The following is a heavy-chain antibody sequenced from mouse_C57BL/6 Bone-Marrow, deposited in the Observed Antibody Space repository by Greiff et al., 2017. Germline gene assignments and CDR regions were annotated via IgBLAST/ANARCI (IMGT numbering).Heavy chain of an antibody. CDR1: GFTFSSYG. CDR2: ISSGGSYT. CDR3: TRHDYYGSSYWYFDV. D-gene: IGHD1-1*01. V-gene: IGHV5-6*01. Sequence: EVMLVESGGDLVKPGGSLKLSCAASGFTFSSYGMSWVRQTPDKRLEWVATISSGGSYTYYPDSVKGRFTISRDNAKNTLYLQMSGLKSEDTAMYYCTRHDYYGSSYWYFDVWGTGTTVTVSS. J-gene: IGHJ1*03.